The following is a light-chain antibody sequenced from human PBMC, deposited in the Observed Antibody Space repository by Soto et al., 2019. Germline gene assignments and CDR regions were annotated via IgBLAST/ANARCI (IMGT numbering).Light chain of an antibody. CDR3: QQSYSYPWT. CDR2: LAS. Sequence: DIQMTQSPSTLSASIGDRVTITCRASQSISRRLAWYQHKPGEAPKLLIYLASTLQSGVPSRFSGSGSGPDFTLTISSLEPEDFATYYCQQSYSYPWTFGQGTKVDIK. CDR1: QSISRR. J-gene: IGKJ1*01. V-gene: IGKV1-39*01.